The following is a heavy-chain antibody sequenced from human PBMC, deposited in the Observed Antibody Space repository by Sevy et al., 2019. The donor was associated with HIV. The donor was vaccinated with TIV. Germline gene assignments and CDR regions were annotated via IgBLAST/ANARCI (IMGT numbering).Heavy chain of an antibody. J-gene: IGHJ4*02. D-gene: IGHD1-26*01. CDR1: GFTFSDYY. V-gene: IGHV3-11*06. Sequence: GGSLRLSCAASGFTFSDYYMSWIRQAPGKGLEWVSYISSGSSYTDYADFVKGRFTISRDNAKSSLFLQMNSLRVDDTAVYYCARALSSYSSFDYWGQGIPVTVSS. CDR3: ARALSSYSSFDY. CDR2: ISSGSSYT.